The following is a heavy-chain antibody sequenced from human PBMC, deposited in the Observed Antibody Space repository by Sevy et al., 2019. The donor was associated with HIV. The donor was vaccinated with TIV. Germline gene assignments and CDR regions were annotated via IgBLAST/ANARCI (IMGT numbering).Heavy chain of an antibody. CDR1: GFTVSNVW. Sequence: GGSLRLSCAASGFTVSNVWMTWIRQAPGKGLEWIGRIKNNTDGGARDYAAPVKGRFTISRDESKNMLYLQMNSLKTEDTAVYYCTTSIRVGAFDYWGQGSLVTVSS. D-gene: IGHD1-26*01. J-gene: IGHJ4*02. CDR2: IKNNTDGGAR. V-gene: IGHV3-15*01. CDR3: TTSIRVGAFDY.